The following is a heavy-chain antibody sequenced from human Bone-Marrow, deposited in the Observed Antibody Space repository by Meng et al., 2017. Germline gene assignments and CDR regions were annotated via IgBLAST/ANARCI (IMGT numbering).Heavy chain of an antibody. V-gene: IGHV3-30*04. CDR1: GFTFSSYA. CDR3: AREGGLEDYYYYGMDV. J-gene: IGHJ6*02. D-gene: IGHD3-16*01. Sequence: GESLKISCAASGFTFSSYAMHWVRQAPGKGLEWVAVISYDGSNKYYADSVKGRFTIPRDNSKNTLYLQMNSLRAEDTAVYYCAREGGLEDYYYYGMDVWGQGTTVTVSS. CDR2: ISYDGSNK.